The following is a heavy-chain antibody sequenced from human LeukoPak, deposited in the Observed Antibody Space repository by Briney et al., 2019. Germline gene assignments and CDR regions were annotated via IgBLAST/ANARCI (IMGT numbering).Heavy chain of an antibody. Sequence: GGSLTLSCAASGFTFSSYAMHWVRQAPGNGLEYVSAISSNGGSTYYANSVKGRFTISRDNSKNTLHLQIGSLRAEDMAVYYCARVTIFGVGYYGMDVWGQGTTVTVSS. D-gene: IGHD3-3*01. V-gene: IGHV3-64*01. CDR2: ISSNGGST. CDR1: GFTFSSYA. J-gene: IGHJ6*02. CDR3: ARVTIFGVGYYGMDV.